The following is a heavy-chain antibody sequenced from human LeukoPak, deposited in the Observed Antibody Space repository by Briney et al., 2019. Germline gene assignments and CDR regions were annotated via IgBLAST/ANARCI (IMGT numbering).Heavy chain of an antibody. J-gene: IGHJ4*02. D-gene: IGHD1-26*01. V-gene: IGHV4-59*08. CDR3: ARQARELLLNY. CDR2: ISYSGST. CDR1: GGSISSNY. Sequence: SETLSLTCTVSGGSISSNYWSWIRQPPGKGLEWIGYISYSGSTNYNPSLKSRVTTSVDTSKNQFSLKLSSVTAADTAVYYCARQARELLLNYWGQGTLVTVSS.